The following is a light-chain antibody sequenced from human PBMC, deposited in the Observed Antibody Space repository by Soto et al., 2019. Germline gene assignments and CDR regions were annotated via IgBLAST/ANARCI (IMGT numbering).Light chain of an antibody. V-gene: IGKV1-5*03. CDR2: KGS. J-gene: IGKJ2*01. CDR1: QSISSW. CDR3: QQYNSYSGYT. Sequence: DIQMTQSPSTLSASVGDRGTITCRASQSISSWLAWYQQKPGKAPKLLIYKGSSLESGVPSRFSGSGSGTEFTLTISSLQPDDFATYYCQQYNSYSGYTFGQGTKLEIK.